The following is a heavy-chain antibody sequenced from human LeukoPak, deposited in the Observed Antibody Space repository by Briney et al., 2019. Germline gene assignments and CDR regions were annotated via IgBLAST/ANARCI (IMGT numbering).Heavy chain of an antibody. J-gene: IGHJ4*02. CDR2: IIPIFGTA. CDR1: GGTFSSYA. V-gene: IGHV1-69*13. CDR3: ASWDSIVGATIDY. Sequence: GASVKVSCKASGGTFSSYAISWVRQAPGQGLEWMGGIIPIFGTANYAQKFQGRVTITADESTSTAYMELSSLRSEDTAVYYCASWDSIVGATIDYWGQGTLVTVSS. D-gene: IGHD1-26*01.